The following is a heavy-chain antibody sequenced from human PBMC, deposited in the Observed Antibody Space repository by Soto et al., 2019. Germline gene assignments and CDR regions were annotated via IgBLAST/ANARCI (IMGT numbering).Heavy chain of an antibody. V-gene: IGHV1-3*01. CDR3: ARGERSGNYYYYYGMDV. D-gene: IGHD1-26*01. CDR1: GYTFTSYA. Sequence: GASVKVSCKASGYTFTSYAMHWLRQAPGQRLEWMGWINAGNGNTKYSQKFQGRVTITRDTSASTAYMELSSLRSEDTAVYYCARGERSGNYYYYYGMDVWGQGTTVTVSS. CDR2: INAGNGNT. J-gene: IGHJ6*02.